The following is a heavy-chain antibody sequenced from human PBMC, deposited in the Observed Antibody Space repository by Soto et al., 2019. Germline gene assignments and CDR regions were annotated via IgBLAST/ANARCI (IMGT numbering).Heavy chain of an antibody. D-gene: IGHD6-19*01. J-gene: IGHJ4*02. CDR2: ISYDGSNK. CDR1: GFTFSSYA. CDR3: ARDLLSSGWYD. V-gene: IGHV3-30-3*01. Sequence: PGGSLRLSCAASGFTFSSYAMHWVRQAPGKGLEWVAVISYDGSNKYYADSVKGRFTISRDNSKNTLYLQMNSLRAEDTAVYYCARDLLSSGWYDWGQGTLVTVSS.